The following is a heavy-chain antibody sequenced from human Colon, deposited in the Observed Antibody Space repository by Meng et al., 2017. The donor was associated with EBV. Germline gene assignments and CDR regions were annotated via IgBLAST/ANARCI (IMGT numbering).Heavy chain of an antibody. CDR2: IYYSGST. Sequence: QGQLQEPGPVLVKPSQTLLLTRTVSGGSVSSGGYYWTWIRQHPGKGLEWFGHIYYSGSTFYNPSLKRRVIISIDTSKNQFSLNLRSVTAADTAVYYCARVSSGWDYFDYWGQGTLVTVSS. CDR1: GGSVSSGGYY. V-gene: IGHV4-31*03. CDR3: ARVSSGWDYFDY. J-gene: IGHJ4*02. D-gene: IGHD6-19*01.